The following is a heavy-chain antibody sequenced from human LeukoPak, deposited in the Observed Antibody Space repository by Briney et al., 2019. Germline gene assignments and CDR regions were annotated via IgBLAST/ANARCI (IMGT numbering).Heavy chain of an antibody. CDR1: GFTFSSYS. V-gene: IGHV3-21*01. J-gene: IGHJ4*02. CDR3: ARVMLYYYDSSGYYYEGFDY. CDR2: ISSSSSYI. Sequence: GGSLRLSCAASGFTFSSYSMNWVRQAPGKGLEWVSSISSSSSYIYYADSVKGRFTISRDNAKNSLYLQVNSLRAEDTAVYYCARVMLYYYDSSGYYYEGFDYWGQGTLVTVSS. D-gene: IGHD3-22*01.